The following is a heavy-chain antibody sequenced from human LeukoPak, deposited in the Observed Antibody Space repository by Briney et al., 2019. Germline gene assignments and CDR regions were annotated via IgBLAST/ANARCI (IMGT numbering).Heavy chain of an antibody. CDR1: EFSVGSNY. CDR3: ASRMTTVPN. Sequence: GGSLRLSCAASEFSVGSNYMTWVRQAPGKGLEWVSYISSSSSTIYYADSVKGRFTISRDNAKNSLYLQMNSLRAEDTAVYYCASRMTTVPNWGQGTLVTVSS. V-gene: IGHV3-48*01. D-gene: IGHD4-17*01. J-gene: IGHJ4*02. CDR2: ISSSSSTI.